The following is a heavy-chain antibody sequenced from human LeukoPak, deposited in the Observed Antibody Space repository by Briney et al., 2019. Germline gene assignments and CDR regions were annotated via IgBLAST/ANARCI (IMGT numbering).Heavy chain of an antibody. CDR2: FHYSGST. CDR3: ASYSSGWYNAFDI. J-gene: IGHJ3*02. V-gene: IGHV4-39*07. D-gene: IGHD6-19*01. Sequence: WVRQPPGKGLQWIGSFHYSGSTYYNPSLKSRVTISVDTSKNQFSLRLSSVTAADTAVYSCASYSSGWYNAFDIWGQGTMVTVSS.